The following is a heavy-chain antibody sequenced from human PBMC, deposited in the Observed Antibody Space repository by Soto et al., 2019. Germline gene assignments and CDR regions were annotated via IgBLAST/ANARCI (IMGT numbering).Heavy chain of an antibody. D-gene: IGHD4-4*01. V-gene: IGHV1-18*01. CDR3: AKADSNYAGRFSYYYMDV. J-gene: IGHJ6*03. CDR1: GYTFTSYG. Sequence: ASVKVSCKASGYTFTSYGIGWVRQAPGQGLEWMGWISAYNGKTHYPQKFQGKATMTTDTSTSTAYMELRSLRYDDTAVYFCAKADSNYAGRFSYYYMDVWGKGTMVTVSS. CDR2: ISAYNGKT.